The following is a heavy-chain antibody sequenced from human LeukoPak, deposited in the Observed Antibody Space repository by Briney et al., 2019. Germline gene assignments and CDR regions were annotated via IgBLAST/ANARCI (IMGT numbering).Heavy chain of an antibody. CDR1: GGSISSSSFY. J-gene: IGHJ3*01. CDR3: EREVDQVVADAFDV. D-gene: IGHD3-22*01. Sequence: PSETLTLTCTVSGGSISSSSFYWGWFRQPPGKGLDWNGVISYTAETFYNPSLKSQVTISIDTSKHQFSLNLWSVTAADTAVYYCEREVDQVVADAFDVWGQGTLVTVSS. CDR2: ISYTAET. V-gene: IGHV4-39*07.